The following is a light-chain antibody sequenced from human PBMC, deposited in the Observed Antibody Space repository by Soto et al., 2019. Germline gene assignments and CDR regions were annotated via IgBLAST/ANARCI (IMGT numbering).Light chain of an antibody. J-gene: IGLJ1*01. CDR2: EVS. CDR3: QSYDSSLSGFYV. CDR1: SSDVGGYDY. V-gene: IGLV2-14*01. Sequence: QSALTQPASVSGSPGQSITISCTGTSSDVGGYDYVSWYQIHPGKAPKLMVFEVSNRPSGVSYRFSGSKSGNTASLTISGLQAEDEADYYCQSYDSSLSGFYVFGTGTKVTVL.